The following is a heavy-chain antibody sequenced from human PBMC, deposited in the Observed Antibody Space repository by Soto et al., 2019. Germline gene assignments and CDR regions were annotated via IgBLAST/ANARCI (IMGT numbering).Heavy chain of an antibody. D-gene: IGHD3-16*01. J-gene: IGHJ4*02. CDR2: ISYDGSNK. V-gene: IGHV3-30-3*01. CDR3: ARDSANRRFWDYFDY. CDR1: GFTFSSYA. Sequence: ESVGGVVQPGRSLRLSCAASGFTFSSYAMHWVRQAPGKGLEWVAVISYDGSNKYYADSVKGRFTISRDNSKNTLYLRMNSLRAEDTAVYYCARDSANRRFWDYFDYWGQGTLVTVSS.